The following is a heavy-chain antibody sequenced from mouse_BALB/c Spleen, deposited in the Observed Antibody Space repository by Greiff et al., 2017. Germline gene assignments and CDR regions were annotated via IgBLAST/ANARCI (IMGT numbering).Heavy chain of an antibody. CDR1: GFTFSSFG. CDR2: ISSGSSTI. D-gene: IGHD2-10*02. V-gene: IGHV5-17*02. CDR3: AREYGTYAMDY. J-gene: IGHJ4*01. Sequence: EVQLVESGGGLVQPGGSRKLSCAASGFTFSSFGMHWVRQAPEKGLEWVAYISSGSSTIYYADTVKGRFTISRDNPKNTLFLQMTSLRSEDTAMYYCAREYGTYAMDYWGQGTSVTVSS.